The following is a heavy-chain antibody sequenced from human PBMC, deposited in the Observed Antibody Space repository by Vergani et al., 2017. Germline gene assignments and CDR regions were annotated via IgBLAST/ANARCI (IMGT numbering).Heavy chain of an antibody. J-gene: IGHJ6*02. D-gene: IGHD5-12*01. V-gene: IGHV1-69*01. Sequence: QVQLVQSGAEVKKPGSSVKVSCKASGGTFSSYAISWVRQAPGQGLEWMGGIIPIFGTANYAQKFQGRVTITADESTSTAYMELSSLRSEDKAVYYCARDREDSGYDSYYYYYGMDVWGQGTTVTVSS. CDR2: IIPIFGTA. CDR1: GGTFSSYA. CDR3: ARDREDSGYDSYYYYYGMDV.